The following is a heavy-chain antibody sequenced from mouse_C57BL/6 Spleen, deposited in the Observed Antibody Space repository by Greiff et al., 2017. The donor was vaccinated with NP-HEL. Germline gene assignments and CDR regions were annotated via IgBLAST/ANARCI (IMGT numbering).Heavy chain of an antibody. Sequence: VQLKESGAELVRPGASVKLSCTASGFNIKDYYMHWVKQRPEQGLEWIGRIDPEDGDTEYAPKFQGKATMTADTSSNTAYLQLSSLTSEDTAVYYCTTSAYDYDGYYFDYWGQGTTLTVSS. D-gene: IGHD2-4*01. CDR2: IDPEDGDT. J-gene: IGHJ2*01. CDR3: TTSAYDYDGYYFDY. V-gene: IGHV14-1*01. CDR1: GFNIKDYY.